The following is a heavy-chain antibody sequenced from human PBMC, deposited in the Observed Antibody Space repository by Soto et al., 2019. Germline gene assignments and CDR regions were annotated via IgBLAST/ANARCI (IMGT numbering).Heavy chain of an antibody. J-gene: IGHJ4*02. D-gene: IGHD3-10*01. CDR3: AGHILTWFGEFEYYFDH. CDR1: GGSISSSSYY. CDR2: IYYSGST. V-gene: IGHV4-39*01. Sequence: QLQLQESGPGLVKPSETLSLTCTVSGGSISSSSYYWGWIRQPPGKGLEWIGSIYYSGSTYYNPSLKRRVPITVDTSKDQFSLKLSSGAGADPAVYYCAGHILTWFGEFEYYFDHWGQGTLVTVSS.